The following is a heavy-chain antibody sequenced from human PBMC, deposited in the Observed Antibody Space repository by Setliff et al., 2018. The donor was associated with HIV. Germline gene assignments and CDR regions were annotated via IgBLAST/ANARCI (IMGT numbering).Heavy chain of an antibody. CDR3: ARRIAPGWWGGNSGDAFDL. CDR2: INHNGST. CDR1: GGSFSAYY. D-gene: IGHD2-21*02. Sequence: SETLSLTCAVPGGSFSAYYWSWIRQPPGEGLEWIGEINHNGSTNYNPSLKSRVTISIDTSRKQFSLRLSSVTAADTAVYYCARRIAPGWWGGNSGDAFDLWGQGTMVTVSS. V-gene: IGHV4-34*01. J-gene: IGHJ3*01.